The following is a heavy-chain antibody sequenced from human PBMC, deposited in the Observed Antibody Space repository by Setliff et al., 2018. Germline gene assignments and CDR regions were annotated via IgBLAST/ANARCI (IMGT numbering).Heavy chain of an antibody. CDR2: VYHRGST. V-gene: IGHV4-38-2*02. Sequence: SETLSLTCTVSNFSLTSGSFWAWVRQPPGKGLEWIATVYHRGSTDYKPSLKSRATISVDTSKNQFSLKLTSMTAADTAVYFCAREGRSSTRGWYMDAWGKGTSVTVSS. CDR3: AREGRSSTRGWYMDA. J-gene: IGHJ6*03. CDR1: NFSLTSGSF. D-gene: IGHD2-2*01.